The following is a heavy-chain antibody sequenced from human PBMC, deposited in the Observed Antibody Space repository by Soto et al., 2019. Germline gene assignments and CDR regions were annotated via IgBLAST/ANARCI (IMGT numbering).Heavy chain of an antibody. CDR2: IDPSDSYT. Sequence: PAESLTISCKGSGYSFTSYWISWVLQMPGKGLEWMGRIDPSDSYTNYSPSFQGHVTISADKSISTAYLQWSSLKASDTAMYYCARQRLWYSSSSDYYYGMDVWGQGTTVTVSS. V-gene: IGHV5-10-1*01. CDR3: ARQRLWYSSSSDYYYGMDV. CDR1: GYSFTSYW. J-gene: IGHJ6*01. D-gene: IGHD6-6*01.